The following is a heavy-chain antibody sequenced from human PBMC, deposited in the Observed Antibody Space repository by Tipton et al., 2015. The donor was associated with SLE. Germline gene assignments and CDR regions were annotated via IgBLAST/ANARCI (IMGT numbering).Heavy chain of an antibody. Sequence: QLVQSGGGVVQPGGSLRLSCAASGFTFNTHGMHWVRQAPGKGLKWVAVTWYDGTRNYYAGSVKGRFTISRDNSRDTLYLQMNSLRVEDTAVYYCAKYEKSMTSGDFYSDLWGRGTLVTVSS. CDR3: AKYEKSMTSGDFYSDL. V-gene: IGHV3-33*06. D-gene: IGHD1-14*01. CDR2: TWYDGTRN. CDR1: GFTFNTHG. J-gene: IGHJ2*01.